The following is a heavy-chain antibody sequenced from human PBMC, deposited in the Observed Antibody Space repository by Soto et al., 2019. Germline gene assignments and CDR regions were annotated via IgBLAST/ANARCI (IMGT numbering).Heavy chain of an antibody. CDR2: IKSKTDGGTK. CDR3: TTRWTYGMDV. J-gene: IGHJ6*02. Sequence: EVQLVESGGGLEKPGGSLRLSCAASGFTFSNAWMSWVRQAPGQGLEWVGRIKSKTDGGTKDYAAPVKGRFTISRDDSKTTLYLQMNSLKTEDTAVYYCTTRWTYGMDVWGQGTTVTVSS. V-gene: IGHV3-15*01. CDR1: GFTFSNAW.